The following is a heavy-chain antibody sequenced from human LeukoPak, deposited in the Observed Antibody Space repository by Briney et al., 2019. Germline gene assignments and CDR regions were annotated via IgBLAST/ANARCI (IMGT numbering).Heavy chain of an antibody. J-gene: IGHJ4*02. Sequence: KPSETLSLTCTVSGGSISGSYWSWIRQPPGKGLEWIGYIYYSGATYYSPSLKSRITISVDTSQSQFSLKMNSVTAADTAVYFCARYDSSSAGFDFWGQGTLVTVSS. CDR2: IYYSGAT. D-gene: IGHD2-2*01. V-gene: IGHV4-59*01. CDR3: ARYDSSSAGFDF. CDR1: GGSISGSY.